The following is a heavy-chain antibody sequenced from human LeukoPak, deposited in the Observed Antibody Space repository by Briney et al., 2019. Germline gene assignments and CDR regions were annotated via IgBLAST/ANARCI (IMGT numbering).Heavy chain of an antibody. CDR1: GVSISSSDYY. CDR2: TYYSAST. CDR3: TRPYYYDSRIDP. V-gene: IGHV4-30-4*01. Sequence: SETLSLTCTVSGVSISSSDYYWSWIRQPPGKGLEWIGYTYYSASTYYNPSLKSLVTISVDTSKNQFSLKLSSVTGADTAVYYCTRPYYYDSRIDPWGQGTRVTVSS. D-gene: IGHD3-22*01. J-gene: IGHJ5*02.